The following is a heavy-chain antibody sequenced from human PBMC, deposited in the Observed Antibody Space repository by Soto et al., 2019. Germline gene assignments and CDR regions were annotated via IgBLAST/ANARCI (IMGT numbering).Heavy chain of an antibody. CDR3: ARAGWVSRRSDAFDI. CDR1: GGSISSYY. Sequence: SETLSLTCTVSGGSISSYYWSWIRQPPGKGLEWIGYIYYSGSTNYNPSLKSRVTISVDTSKNQFSLKLSSVTAADTAVYYCARAGWVSRRSDAFDIWGQGTMVTVSS. V-gene: IGHV4-59*01. J-gene: IGHJ3*02. D-gene: IGHD6-13*01. CDR2: IYYSGST.